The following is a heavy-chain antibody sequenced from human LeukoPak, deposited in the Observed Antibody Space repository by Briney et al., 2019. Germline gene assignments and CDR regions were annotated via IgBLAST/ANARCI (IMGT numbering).Heavy chain of an antibody. D-gene: IGHD6-13*01. J-gene: IGHJ4*02. V-gene: IGHV1-2*02. Sequence: ASVKVSCKTSGYTFIDYYMHWVRQAPGQGLEWMGWINPNSGGTKYAPKFQGRVTMTRDTSINTDYMELSSLRSDDTAVYYCARLYSSTEVIDSWGQGTLVTVSS. CDR3: ARLYSSTEVIDS. CDR2: INPNSGGT. CDR1: GYTFIDYY.